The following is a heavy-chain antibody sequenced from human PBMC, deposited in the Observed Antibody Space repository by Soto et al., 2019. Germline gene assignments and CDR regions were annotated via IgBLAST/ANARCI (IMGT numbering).Heavy chain of an antibody. CDR2: ISDSGGST. Sequence: EVHLLESGGGLVQPGGSLRLSCAASGFTFSTYAMSWVRQAPGKGLEWVSTISDSGGSTYYAASVKGRFTISRDNSKNTLYLLMHSLSAEDTALYYCAKVHGSGTYYNFPDYWGQGTLVTVSS. D-gene: IGHD3-10*01. V-gene: IGHV3-23*01. CDR1: GFTFSTYA. CDR3: AKVHGSGTYYNFPDY. J-gene: IGHJ4*02.